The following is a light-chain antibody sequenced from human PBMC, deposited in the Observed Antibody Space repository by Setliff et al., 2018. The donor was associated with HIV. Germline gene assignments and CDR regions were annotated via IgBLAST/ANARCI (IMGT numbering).Light chain of an antibody. CDR2: DVS. CDR3: ASYRSPATYV. Sequence: QSVLTQPASVSGSPGQSITISCIGTSSGVGGYDFVSWCQQRPGKAPKLIIFDVSERPSGVSHRFSGSKSGNTASLAISGLQTEDEADYFCASYRSPATYVFGIGTKVTVL. CDR1: SSGVGGYDF. V-gene: IGLV2-14*03. J-gene: IGLJ1*01.